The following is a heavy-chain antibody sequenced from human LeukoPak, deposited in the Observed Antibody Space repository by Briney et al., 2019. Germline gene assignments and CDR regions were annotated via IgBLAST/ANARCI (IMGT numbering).Heavy chain of an antibody. J-gene: IGHJ4*02. CDR3: ARGDSGADDY. CDR1: GLTFRRHA. D-gene: IGHD2-15*01. V-gene: IGHV3-30*01. Sequence: PGGSLRLSCVASGLTFRRHAFHWVRQALGKGPEWVAVISNDETKQYYADSVKGRFIISRDNSRNRLYLQMNSLRTDDTAIYYCARGDSGADDYWGQGTLVTVSS. CDR2: ISNDETKQ.